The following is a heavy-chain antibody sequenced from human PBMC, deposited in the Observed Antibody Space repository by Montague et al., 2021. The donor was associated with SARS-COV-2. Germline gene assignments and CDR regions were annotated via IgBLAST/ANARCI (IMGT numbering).Heavy chain of an antibody. CDR2: INHSGST. D-gene: IGHD3-10*01. CDR1: SGSFRGYY. V-gene: IGHV4-34*01. Sequence: SETLSFTCAASSGSFRGYYWSWIRQPPGKGLEWIGEINHSGSTTYNPSLESRVSISVDTSNKQFSLKVTSVTAADTAVYYCARLGAITLVRGITKADFSNYGMDVWGQGTTVTVSS. J-gene: IGHJ6*02. CDR3: ARLGAITLVRGITKADFSNYGMDV.